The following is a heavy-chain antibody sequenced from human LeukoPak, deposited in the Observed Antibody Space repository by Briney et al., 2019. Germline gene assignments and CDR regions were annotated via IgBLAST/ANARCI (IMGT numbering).Heavy chain of an antibody. Sequence: PGGSLRLSCAASGFTFSTYAMSWVRQGPGKGLEWVSGLTSSGGGTYYADSVKGRFTITRDNSKTTLYLQMDSLRAEDTAVYYCAKDAPRSSGWYYFDYWGQGILVTVSS. D-gene: IGHD6-19*01. CDR3: AKDAPRSSGWYYFDY. J-gene: IGHJ4*02. CDR2: LTSSGGGT. CDR1: GFTFSTYA. V-gene: IGHV3-23*01.